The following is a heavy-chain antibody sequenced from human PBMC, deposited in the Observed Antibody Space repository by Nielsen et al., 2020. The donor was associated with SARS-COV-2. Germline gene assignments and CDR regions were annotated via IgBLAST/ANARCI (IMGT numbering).Heavy chain of an antibody. Sequence: GESLKISCAASGFTFSSYGMHWVRQAPGKGLEWVAVISYDGSFDKYGGAVEGRFTISRDNSKNTLYLQMDNLRVEDTAVYYCSREGDSPHLDVWGQGALVTVSS. CDR2: ISYDGSFD. V-gene: IGHV3-30*12. CDR3: SREGDSPHLDV. D-gene: IGHD1-26*01. CDR1: GFTFSSYG. J-gene: IGHJ4*02.